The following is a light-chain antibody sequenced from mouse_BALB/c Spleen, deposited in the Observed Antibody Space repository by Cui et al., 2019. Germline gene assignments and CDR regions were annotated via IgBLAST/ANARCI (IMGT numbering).Light chain of an antibody. CDR1: QGISNY. CDR3: QQYSKLPLT. V-gene: IGKV10-94*01. Sequence: DIQMTQTTSSLSASLGDRVTISCSASQGISNYLNWYQQKQDGTVKLLIYYTSSLHSGVPSRFSGSGSGTDYSLTISNLEPEDIATYYCQQYSKLPLTFGAGTKLELK. J-gene: IGKJ5*01. CDR2: YTS.